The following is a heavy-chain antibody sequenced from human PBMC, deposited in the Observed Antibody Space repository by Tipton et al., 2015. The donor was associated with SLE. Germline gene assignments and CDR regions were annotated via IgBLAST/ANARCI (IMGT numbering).Heavy chain of an antibody. CDR2: TYYRSNWYN. CDR1: GDSVSSNSAA. CDR3: ARGGLDGTTSRFDC. J-gene: IGHJ4*02. Sequence: GLVKPSQTLSLTCAISGDSVSSNSAAWNWIRQSPSRGLEWLGRTYYRSNWYNDYAISVQGRISVNPDTSKNLFSLQINSMTPEDPAVYCCARGGLDGTTSRFDCWGQGTQVCVS. D-gene: IGHD1-1*01. V-gene: IGHV6-1*01.